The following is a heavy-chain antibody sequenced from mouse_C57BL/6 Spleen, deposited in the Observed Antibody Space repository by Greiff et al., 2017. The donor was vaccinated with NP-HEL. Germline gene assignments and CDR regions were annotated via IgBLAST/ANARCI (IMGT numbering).Heavy chain of an antibody. V-gene: IGHV1-64*01. CDR3: AREGDYAFAY. CDR1: GYTFTSYW. J-gene: IGHJ3*01. D-gene: IGHD2-4*01. Sequence: VQLQQSGAELVKPGASVKLSCKASGYTFTSYWMHWVKQRPGQGLEWIGMIHPNSGSTNYNEKFKSKATLTVDKSSSTAYMQLSSLTSEDSAVYYCAREGDYAFAYWGQGTLVTVSA. CDR2: IHPNSGST.